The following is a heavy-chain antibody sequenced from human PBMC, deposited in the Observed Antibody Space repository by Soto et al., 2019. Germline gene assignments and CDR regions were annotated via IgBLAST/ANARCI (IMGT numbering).Heavy chain of an antibody. CDR2: ISGSGGST. V-gene: IGHV3-23*01. CDR3: AKDQGGQLVRYDAFDI. Sequence: GGSLRVSCAASGFTFSSYAMSWGRQAPWKGLEWVSAISGSGGSTYYADSVKGRFTISRDNSKNTLYLQMNSLRAEDTAVYYCAKDQGGQLVRYDAFDIWGQGTMVTVSS. J-gene: IGHJ3*02. D-gene: IGHD6-13*01. CDR1: GFTFSSYA.